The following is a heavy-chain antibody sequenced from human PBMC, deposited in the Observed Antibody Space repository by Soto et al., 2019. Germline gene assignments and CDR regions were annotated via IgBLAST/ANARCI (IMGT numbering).Heavy chain of an antibody. Sequence: GASVKVSCKASGFTFTSSAVQWVRQARGQRLEWIGWIVVGSGNTNYAQKFQERVTITRDMSTSTAYMELSSLRSEDTAVYYCAALYYYDSSGYSVDYWGQGTLVTVSS. CDR1: GFTFTSSA. V-gene: IGHV1-58*01. J-gene: IGHJ4*02. CDR2: IVVGSGNT. CDR3: AALYYYDSSGYSVDY. D-gene: IGHD3-22*01.